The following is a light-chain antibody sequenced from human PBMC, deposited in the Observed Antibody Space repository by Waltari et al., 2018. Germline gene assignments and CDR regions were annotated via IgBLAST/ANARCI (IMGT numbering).Light chain of an antibody. V-gene: IGKV1-5*03. J-gene: IGKJ2*01. CDR2: KAS. CDR1: QSISSW. CDR3: QQYNSYLYT. Sequence: DIQMTQSPSTLSASVGDRVTITCRASQSISSWLAWYQQKPGKAPKLLIHKASSLKSGVPSRFSGSGSGTGFTLTISSLQPDDFATYYCQQYNSYLYTFGQGTKLEIK.